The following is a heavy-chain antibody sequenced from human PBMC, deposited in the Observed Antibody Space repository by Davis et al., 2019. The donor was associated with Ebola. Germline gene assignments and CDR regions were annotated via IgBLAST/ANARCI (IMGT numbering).Heavy chain of an antibody. V-gene: IGHV3-74*01. Sequence: GESLKISCAASGFAFDSYWMQWVRQPPGKGLAWVSHINTDGRRTNYADLVRGRFTISRVNAENTLYLQLNSLRVEDTAVYYCTRVPRDRYGYEGDYWGQGTLVTVSS. D-gene: IGHD5-12*01. CDR2: INTDGRRT. J-gene: IGHJ4*02. CDR1: GFAFDSYW. CDR3: TRVPRDRYGYEGDY.